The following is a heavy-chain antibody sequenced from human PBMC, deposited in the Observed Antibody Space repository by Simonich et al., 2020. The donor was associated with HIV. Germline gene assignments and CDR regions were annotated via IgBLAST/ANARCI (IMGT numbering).Heavy chain of an antibody. D-gene: IGHD3-10*01. CDR1: GGTFSSFA. CDR3: ARKGGGRGVYYFDY. CDR2: IIPIFGKA. Sequence: QVQLVQSGAEVKKPGSSVKVSCKASGGTFSSFAISWVRQAPGLGLEWVGWIIPIFGKANYEPMFQGRVTITADESTSTAYMELSSLRSEDTGIYYCARKGGGRGVYYFDYWGQGTLVTVSS. J-gene: IGHJ4*02. V-gene: IGHV1-69*13.